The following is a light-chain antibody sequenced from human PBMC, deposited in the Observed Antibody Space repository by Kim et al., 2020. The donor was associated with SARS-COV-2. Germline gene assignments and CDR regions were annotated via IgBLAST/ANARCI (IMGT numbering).Light chain of an antibody. V-gene: IGLV3-19*01. CDR2: GKN. CDR1: SLRSYY. J-gene: IGLJ7*01. Sequence: ASGQTVRITCQGDSLRSYYASWYQQKPDQAPVLVIYGKNNRPSGIPDRFSGSNSGNTTSLTITGAQAEDEADYYCNSRDSSGNHAVFGGGTQLTVL. CDR3: NSRDSSGNHAV.